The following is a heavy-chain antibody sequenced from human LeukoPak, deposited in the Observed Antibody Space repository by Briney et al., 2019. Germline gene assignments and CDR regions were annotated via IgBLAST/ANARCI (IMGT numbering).Heavy chain of an antibody. CDR1: GFTVSNNY. V-gene: IGHV3-66*01. CDR3: ARDRRRAAAVSGAVTYSYYGMDV. CDR2: IYSGGST. J-gene: IGHJ6*02. Sequence: SLRLSCAASGFTVSNNYKSWVRQAPGKGLEWVSVIYSGGSTYYADSVKGRFTISRDSSKNTLYLQVNSLRAEDTAVYYCARDRRRAAAVSGAVTYSYYGMDVWGQGTTVTVSS. D-gene: IGHD6-13*01.